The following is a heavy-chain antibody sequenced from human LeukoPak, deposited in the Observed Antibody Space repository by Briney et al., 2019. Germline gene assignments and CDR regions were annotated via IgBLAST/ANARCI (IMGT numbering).Heavy chain of an antibody. V-gene: IGHV3-30*01. D-gene: IGHD1-26*01. CDR3: ARDSRHSGSYYLDP. CDR2: ISYDGSNK. CDR1: GFTFSSYA. Sequence: GGSLRLSCAASGFTFSSYAMHWVRQAPGKGLEWVAVISYDGSNKYYADSVKGRFTISRDNSKNTLYPQMNSLRAEDTAVYYCARDSRHSGSYYLDPWGQGTLVNVSS. J-gene: IGHJ5*02.